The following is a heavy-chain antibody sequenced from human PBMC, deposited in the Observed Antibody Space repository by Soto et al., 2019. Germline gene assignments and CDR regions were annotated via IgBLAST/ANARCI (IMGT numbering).Heavy chain of an antibody. J-gene: IGHJ6*02. Sequence: TLSLTCTVSGGSISSGGYYWSWIRQHPGKGLEWIGYIYYSGSTYYNPSLKSRVTISVDTSKNQFSLKLSSVTAADTAVYYCARAPTGYDILTGYYYGMDVWGQGTTVTVSS. D-gene: IGHD3-9*01. CDR3: ARAPTGYDILTGYYYGMDV. CDR1: GGSISSGGYY. V-gene: IGHV4-31*03. CDR2: IYYSGST.